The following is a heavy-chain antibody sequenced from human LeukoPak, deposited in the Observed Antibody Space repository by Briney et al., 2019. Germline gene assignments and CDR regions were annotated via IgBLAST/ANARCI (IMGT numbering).Heavy chain of an antibody. J-gene: IGHJ4*02. Sequence: ASVKVSCKASGDTSRDYSINWVRQAPGQGLERMGRIIPIPGIANNAQRVPARVTITADKSTNTAYMELSSLKSEDTAIYYCAIDFDTSGNFDSWGQGTQVTVSS. CDR3: AIDFDTSGNFDS. D-gene: IGHD3-22*01. CDR1: GDTSRDYS. V-gene: IGHV1-69*02. CDR2: IIPIPGIA.